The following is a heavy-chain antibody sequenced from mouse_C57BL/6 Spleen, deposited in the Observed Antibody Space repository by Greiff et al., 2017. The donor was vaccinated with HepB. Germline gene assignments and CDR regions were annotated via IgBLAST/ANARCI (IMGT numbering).Heavy chain of an antibody. CDR2: IYPGDGDT. CDR1: GYAFSSSW. D-gene: IGHD1-1*01. Sequence: VQLQQSGPELVKPGASVKISCKASGYAFSSSWMNWVKQRPGKGLEWIGRIYPGDGDTNYNGKFKGKATLTADKSSSTAYMQLSSLTSEDSAVYFGAREGATTVVAKDYAMDYWGQGTSVTVSS. V-gene: IGHV1-82*01. J-gene: IGHJ4*01. CDR3: AREGATTVVAKDYAMDY.